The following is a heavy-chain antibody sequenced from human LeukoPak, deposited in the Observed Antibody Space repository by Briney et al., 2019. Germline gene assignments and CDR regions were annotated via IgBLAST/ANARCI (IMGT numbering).Heavy chain of an antibody. J-gene: IGHJ4*02. CDR3: ARDPFYETVGGSYRPLDY. CDR1: GYTFSSFG. Sequence: ASVKVSCKTSGYTFSSFGITWVRQAPGQGLEWMGWISAYNGNTNYVEKLRGRVTMTTDRSTATAYMELRSLTSDDTAMYYCARDPFYETVGGSYRPLDYWGQGTPITVSS. V-gene: IGHV1-18*01. CDR2: ISAYNGNT. D-gene: IGHD3-16*02.